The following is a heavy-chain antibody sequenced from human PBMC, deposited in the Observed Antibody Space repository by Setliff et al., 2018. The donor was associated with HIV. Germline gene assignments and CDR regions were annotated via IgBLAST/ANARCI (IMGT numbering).Heavy chain of an antibody. J-gene: IGHJ4*02. Sequence: PGESLKISCKGSGYSFTNYWVGWVRQMPGNGLEWMGLIWPDDSDTIYSPSFQGQVTMSADKSISTAYLQWSSLRPEDSAMYYCVRGETYAHWPKGDYWGQGTLVTVSS. CDR3: VRGETYAHWPKGDY. CDR1: GYSFTNYW. V-gene: IGHV5-51*01. D-gene: IGHD3-16*01. CDR2: IWPDDSDT.